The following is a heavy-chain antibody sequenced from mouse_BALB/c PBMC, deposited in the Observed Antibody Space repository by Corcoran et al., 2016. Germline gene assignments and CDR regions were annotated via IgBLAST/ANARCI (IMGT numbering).Heavy chain of an antibody. CDR3: ARWRSDYYVMDY. CDR2: INTDTGEP. Sequence: QIQLVQSGPELKKPGETVKISCKASGYTFTNYVMNLVKQAPGKGVKGMGWINTDTGEPTYADDFKGRFAFSLETSASTDYLQINNLKNEDMATYVCARWRSDYYVMDYWGQGTSVTVSS. J-gene: IGHJ4*01. V-gene: IGHV9-1*02. CDR1: GYTFTNYV.